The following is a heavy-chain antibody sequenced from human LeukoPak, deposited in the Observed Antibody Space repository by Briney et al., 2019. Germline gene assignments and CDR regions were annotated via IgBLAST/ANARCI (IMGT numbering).Heavy chain of an antibody. J-gene: IGHJ4*02. Sequence: SETLSLTCTVSGDSISTYYWSWIRQPAGKGLEWIGHFYTSGSTNYTPSLKSRVTMSVDTSKSQFSLKLISVTPADTAVYYCARHRGVAFDYWGQGTLVTVSS. D-gene: IGHD3-10*01. V-gene: IGHV4-4*07. CDR1: GDSISTYY. CDR2: FYTSGST. CDR3: ARHRGVAFDY.